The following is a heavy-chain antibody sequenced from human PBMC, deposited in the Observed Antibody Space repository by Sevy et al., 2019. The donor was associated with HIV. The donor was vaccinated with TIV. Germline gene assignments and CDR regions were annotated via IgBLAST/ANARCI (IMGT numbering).Heavy chain of an antibody. Sequence: GGSLRLSCAASGFTFSSYEMNWVRQAPGKGLEWVSYISSSGSTIYYADSVKGRFTISRDNAKNSRYLQMNSLRAEDTAVYYCARDRVTIFGVVIKMFDYWGQGTLVTVSS. CDR2: ISSSGSTI. J-gene: IGHJ4*02. CDR1: GFTFSSYE. CDR3: ARDRVTIFGVVIKMFDY. D-gene: IGHD3-3*01. V-gene: IGHV3-48*03.